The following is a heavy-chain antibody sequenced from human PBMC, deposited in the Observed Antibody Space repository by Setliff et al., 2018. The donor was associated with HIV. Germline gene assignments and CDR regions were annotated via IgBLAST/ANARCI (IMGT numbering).Heavy chain of an antibody. J-gene: IGHJ4*02. Sequence: GGSLRLSCAASGFTFDDYTMHWVRQAPGKGLEWVSIISCDGGNTYYADSVKGRFTISRDNSKNSLYLRMNSLRTEDTALYYCVKNIGGYSSSSVFDYWGQGTLVTVS. D-gene: IGHD6-6*01. CDR1: GFTFDDYT. V-gene: IGHV3-43*01. CDR3: VKNIGGYSSSSVFDY. CDR2: ISCDGGNT.